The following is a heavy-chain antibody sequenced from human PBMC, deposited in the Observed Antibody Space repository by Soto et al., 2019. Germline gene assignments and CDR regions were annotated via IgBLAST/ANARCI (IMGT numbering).Heavy chain of an antibody. CDR1: GYTFTSYA. Sequence: ASVKVSCKASGYTFTSYAMHWVRQAPGQRLEWMGWINAGNGNTKYSQKFQGRVTITRDTSASTAYMELSSLRSEDTAVYYCARSIVVVTALDYWCQGTLGTGSS. CDR2: INAGNGNT. D-gene: IGHD2-21*02. CDR3: ARSIVVVTALDY. V-gene: IGHV1-3*01. J-gene: IGHJ4*02.